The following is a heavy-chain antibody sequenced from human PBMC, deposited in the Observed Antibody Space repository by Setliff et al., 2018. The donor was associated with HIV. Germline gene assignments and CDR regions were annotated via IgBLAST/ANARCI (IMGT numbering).Heavy chain of an antibody. D-gene: IGHD1-1*01. V-gene: IGHV4-61*02. CDR1: GDSINSGDYY. J-gene: IGHJ5*02. CDR3: ARVGTNWPSWFDP. Sequence: SETLSLTCTVSGDSINSGDYYWSWPRQPAGGRLEYIGRIHSSGGFNYNPSLQSRLTLSIDISKNHFSLKLRSVTAADTAVYYCARVGTNWPSWFDPWGQGTQVTVSS. CDR2: IHSSGGF.